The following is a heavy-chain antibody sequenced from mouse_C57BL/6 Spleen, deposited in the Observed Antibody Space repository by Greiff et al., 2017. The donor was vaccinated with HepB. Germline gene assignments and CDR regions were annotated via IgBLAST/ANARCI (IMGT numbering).Heavy chain of an antibody. V-gene: IGHV5-17*01. D-gene: IGHD1-1*01. Sequence: DVKLVESGGGLVKPGGSLKLSCAASGFTFSDYGMHWVRQAPEKGLEWVAYISSGSSTIYYADTVKGRFTISRDNAKNTLFLQMTSLRSEDTAMYYCANHYYGSSRYAMDYWGQGASVTVSS. CDR2: ISSGSSTI. CDR1: GFTFSDYG. CDR3: ANHYYGSSRYAMDY. J-gene: IGHJ4*01.